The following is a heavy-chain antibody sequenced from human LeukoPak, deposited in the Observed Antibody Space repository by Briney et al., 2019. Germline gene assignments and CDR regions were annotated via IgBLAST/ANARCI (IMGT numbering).Heavy chain of an antibody. V-gene: IGHV3-30*18. D-gene: IGHD6-6*01. CDR3: AKCHSTSSGMGDY. CDR2: ISYDGSNK. Sequence: GGSLRLSCAASGFTFSSYGMHWVRQAPGKGLEWVAVISYDGSNKYYADSVKGRFTISRDNSKNTLYLQMNSLRGEDTAVYYCAKCHSTSSGMGDYWGQGTLVTVSS. J-gene: IGHJ4*02. CDR1: GFTFSSYG.